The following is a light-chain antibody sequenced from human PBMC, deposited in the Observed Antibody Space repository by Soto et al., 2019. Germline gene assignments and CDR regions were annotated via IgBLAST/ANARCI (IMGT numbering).Light chain of an antibody. V-gene: IGLV1-47*01. CDR1: ASTIGRNY. Sequence: QSVQTQSPSASGTPGQRVTISCSGSASTIGRNYVYWYQQLPGTAPKLLIYRNSQRPSGVPDRFSGSKSGTSASLAISGLRSEDEADSYCAAWDDNLSGFYVFGDGTKVTVL. J-gene: IGLJ1*01. CDR3: AAWDDNLSGFYV. CDR2: RNS.